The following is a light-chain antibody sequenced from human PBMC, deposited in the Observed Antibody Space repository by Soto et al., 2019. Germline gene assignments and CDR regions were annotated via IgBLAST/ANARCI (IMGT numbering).Light chain of an antibody. CDR3: CSYAGGTSVV. CDR1: SSDVGRYNL. CDR2: EDI. V-gene: IGLV2-23*01. J-gene: IGLJ2*01. Sequence: QSALTQPASVSGSLGQSITISCTGSSSDVGRYNLVSWYQQHPGKAPKLLIYEDIERPSGVSNRFSGSKSGNTASLTISGLQTEYEADYYCCSYAGGTSVVFGEGTKLTVL.